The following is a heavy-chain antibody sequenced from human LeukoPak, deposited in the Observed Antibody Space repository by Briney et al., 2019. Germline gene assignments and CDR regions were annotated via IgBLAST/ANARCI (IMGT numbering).Heavy chain of an antibody. D-gene: IGHD5-18*01. J-gene: IGHJ3*02. CDR2: MNPNSGNT. CDR3: ARARQLWFPDDAFDI. V-gene: IGHV1-8*03. CDR1: GYTFTSYD. Sequence: ASVKVSCKASGYTFTSYDINWVRQATGQGLEWMGWMNPNSGNTGYAQKFQGRVTITRNTSISTAYMELSRLRSDDTAVYYCARARQLWFPDDAFDIWGQGTMVTVSS.